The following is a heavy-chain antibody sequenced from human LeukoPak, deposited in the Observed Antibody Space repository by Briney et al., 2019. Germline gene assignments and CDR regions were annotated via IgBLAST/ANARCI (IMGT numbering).Heavy chain of an antibody. CDR2: IYPGDSDT. Sequence: GESLKISCKGSGYNFAKSWIGWVRQMPGKGLEWMGIIYPGDSDTRYSPSFQGQVTISADKSISTAYLQWSSLKASDTAMYYCARVVAATEGVYFQHWGQGTLVTVSS. CDR3: ARVVAATEGVYFQH. D-gene: IGHD2-15*01. V-gene: IGHV5-51*01. J-gene: IGHJ1*01. CDR1: GYNFAKSW.